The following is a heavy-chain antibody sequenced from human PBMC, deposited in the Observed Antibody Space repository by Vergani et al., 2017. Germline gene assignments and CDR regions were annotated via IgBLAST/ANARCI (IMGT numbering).Heavy chain of an antibody. V-gene: IGHV3-9*01. D-gene: IGHD3-3*01. J-gene: IGHJ2*01. CDR3: AKVHYDFGSGYPNLSPFAL. Sequence: EVQLVESGGGLVQPGRSLRLSCAASGFTFDDYAMHWVRQAPGKGLEWVSGISWNSGSIGYAESVKGRFTISRDNAKNSLYLQMNSLRAEDTALYYCAKVHYDFGSGYPNLSPFALWGRGTLVTVSS. CDR2: ISWNSGSI. CDR1: GFTFDDYA.